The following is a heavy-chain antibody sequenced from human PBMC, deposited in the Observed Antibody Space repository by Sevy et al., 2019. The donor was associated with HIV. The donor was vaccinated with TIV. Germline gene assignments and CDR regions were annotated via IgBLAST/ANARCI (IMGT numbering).Heavy chain of an antibody. CDR3: ARDPATKPRVFVGDWFDP. Sequence: ASVKVSCKASGYTFTSYAMNWVRQAPGQGLEWMGWINTNTGNPTYAQGFTGRCVFSLDTSVSTAYLQISSLKAEDTAVYYCARDPATKPRVFVGDWFDPWGQGTLVTVSS. V-gene: IGHV7-4-1*02. CDR1: GYTFTSYA. J-gene: IGHJ5*02. CDR2: INTNTGNP. D-gene: IGHD2-8*01.